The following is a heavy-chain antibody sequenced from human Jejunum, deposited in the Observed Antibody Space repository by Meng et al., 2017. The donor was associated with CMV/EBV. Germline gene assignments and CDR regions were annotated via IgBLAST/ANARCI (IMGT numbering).Heavy chain of an antibody. CDR3: ARGSPSGTHLGWFDP. CDR1: GYTFSRYG. V-gene: IGHV1-69*05. J-gene: IGHJ5*02. D-gene: IGHD1-26*01. CDR2: IIPISGTP. Sequence: SGYTFSRYGINWVRQAPGQGLEWMGGIIPISGTPRYAQRFQGRVTFSTDESTGTAYMELSSLRSEDTAVYYCARGSPSGTHLGWFDPWGQGTLVTVSS.